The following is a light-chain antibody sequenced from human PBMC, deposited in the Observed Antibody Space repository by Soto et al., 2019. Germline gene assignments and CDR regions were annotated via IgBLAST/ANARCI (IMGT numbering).Light chain of an antibody. V-gene: IGLV2-14*01. Sequence: QSSLTQPASVSGSPGQSITISCTGTNSDVGGYNYVSWYQQHPGKAPKLMIYDVTNRPSGVSNRFSGSKSGNTASLTISGLQADDEADYYCSSYTTTNTLIFGGGTKVTVL. CDR1: NSDVGGYNY. CDR3: SSYTTTNTLI. J-gene: IGLJ2*01. CDR2: DVT.